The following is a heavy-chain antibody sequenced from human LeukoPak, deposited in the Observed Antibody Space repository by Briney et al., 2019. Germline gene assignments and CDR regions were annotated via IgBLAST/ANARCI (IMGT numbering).Heavy chain of an antibody. Sequence: GGSLRLSCAASGFTFSSYSMNWVRQAPGKGLEWVSSISSSSSYIYYADSVRGRFTISRDDAKDSLYLQMNSLRAEDTAVYYCARDVGYTNYVYYYYYMDVWGKGTTVTVSS. CDR3: ARDVGYTNYVYYYYYMDV. J-gene: IGHJ6*03. CDR1: GFTFSSYS. D-gene: IGHD4-11*01. V-gene: IGHV3-21*01. CDR2: ISSSSSYI.